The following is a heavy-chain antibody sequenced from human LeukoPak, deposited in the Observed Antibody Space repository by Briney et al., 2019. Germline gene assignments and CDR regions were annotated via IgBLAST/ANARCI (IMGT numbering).Heavy chain of an antibody. D-gene: IGHD3-16*01. J-gene: IGHJ4*02. CDR2: INSDGNSI. V-gene: IGHV3-74*01. Sequence: GGSLRLSCAASGFTLSSYWMHWVRRGPGKGLVWVSRINSDGNSISYADSVKGRFTISRDNAKNTLYLQMDSLRAEDTAVFYCVRSGGYAYFDYWGQGTPVTVTS. CDR1: GFTLSSYW. CDR3: VRSGGYAYFDY.